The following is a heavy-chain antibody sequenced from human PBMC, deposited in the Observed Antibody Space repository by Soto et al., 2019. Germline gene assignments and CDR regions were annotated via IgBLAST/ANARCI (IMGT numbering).Heavy chain of an antibody. CDR1: GGSFSGYY. D-gene: IGHD3-10*01. V-gene: IGHV4-34*01. CDR2: INHSGST. J-gene: IGHJ4*02. Sequence: SETLSLTCAVYGGSFSGYYWSWIRQPPGKGLEWIGEINHSGSTNYNPSLKSRVTISVDTSKNQFSLKLSSVTAADTAVYYGARNLNYYGSGTIYKFDYWGQGTLVTVSS. CDR3: ARNLNYYGSGTIYKFDY.